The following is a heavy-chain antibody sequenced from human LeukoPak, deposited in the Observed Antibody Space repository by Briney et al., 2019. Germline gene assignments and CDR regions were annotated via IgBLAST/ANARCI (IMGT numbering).Heavy chain of an antibody. CDR3: TRQITYYDFWSGQGPYYGMDV. CDR2: IRSKANSYAT. J-gene: IGHJ6*02. CDR1: GFTFSGSA. Sequence: GGSLRLSCAASGFTFSGSAMHWVRQASGKGLEWVGRIRSKANSYATAYAASVKGRFTISRDDSKNTAYLQMYSLKTEDTAVYYCTRQITYYDFWSGQGPYYGMDVWGQGTTVTVSS. V-gene: IGHV3-73*01. D-gene: IGHD3-3*01.